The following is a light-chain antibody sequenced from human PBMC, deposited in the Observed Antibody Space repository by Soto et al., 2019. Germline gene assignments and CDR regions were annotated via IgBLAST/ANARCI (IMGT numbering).Light chain of an antibody. CDR3: SSYTSTNTQV. CDR2: EVS. CDR1: SSDVGAYKY. V-gene: IGLV2-14*01. Sequence: QSALPQPASVSGSPGQSITISCTGTSSDVGAYKYVSWYQQHPGKAPKLMIYEVSNRPSGVSNRFSGSKSGNTASVTISGLQAEDEADYYCSSYTSTNTQVFGTGPNVTV. J-gene: IGLJ1*01.